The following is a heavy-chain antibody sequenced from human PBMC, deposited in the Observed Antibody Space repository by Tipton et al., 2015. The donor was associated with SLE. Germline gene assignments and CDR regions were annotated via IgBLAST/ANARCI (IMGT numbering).Heavy chain of an antibody. Sequence: TLSLTCTVSGGSISSSSYYWGWIRQPAGKGLEWIGHIYATGITNYNPSLKSRLTISVDTSKNQFSLKLSSVTAADTAVYYCARDKNGDYYDYWGQGTLVTVSS. J-gene: IGHJ4*02. CDR3: ARDKNGDYYDY. D-gene: IGHD4-17*01. CDR1: GGSISSSSYY. CDR2: IYATGIT. V-gene: IGHV4-61*09.